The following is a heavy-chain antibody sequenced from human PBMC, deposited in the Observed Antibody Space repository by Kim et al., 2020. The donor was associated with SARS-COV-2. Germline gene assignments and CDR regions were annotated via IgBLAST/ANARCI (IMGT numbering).Heavy chain of an antibody. D-gene: IGHD6-13*01. Sequence: SETLSLTCTVSGGSISSGGYYWSWIRQHPGKGLEWIGYIYYSGSTYYNPSLKSRVTISVDTSKNQFSLKLSSVTAADTAGYYCARGVAAAGRWYFDLWGRGTRVTV. V-gene: IGHV4-31*03. CDR3: ARGVAAAGRWYFDL. CDR2: IYYSGST. CDR1: GGSISSGGYY. J-gene: IGHJ2*01.